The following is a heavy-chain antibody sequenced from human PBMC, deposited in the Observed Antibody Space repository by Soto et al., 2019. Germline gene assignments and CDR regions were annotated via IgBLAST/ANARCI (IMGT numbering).Heavy chain of an antibody. D-gene: IGHD4-17*01. Sequence: QVQLVQSGVEVEKPGASVKVSCKASGYTFTSYGVSWVRQAPGQGLEWMGWISAYNGNTNYAKKFQGRVTMTTDTSTSTVYMELRSLRSDYTAVYYCARDVPTVTTGGPDYWGQGTLVTVSS. J-gene: IGHJ4*02. CDR2: ISAYNGNT. V-gene: IGHV1-18*01. CDR1: GYTFTSYG. CDR3: ARDVPTVTTGGPDY.